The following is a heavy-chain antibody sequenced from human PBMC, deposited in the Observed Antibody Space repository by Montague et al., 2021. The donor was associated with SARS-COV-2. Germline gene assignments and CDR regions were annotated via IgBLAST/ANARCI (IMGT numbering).Heavy chain of an antibody. CDR3: ARHMGQVYGGNTNVPTFGY. V-gene: IGHV4-39*01. CDR1: GGSISSSSYY. Sequence: SETLSLTCTVSGGSISSSSYYWGWIRQPPGKGLEWIGSIYYSGSTYHNPSLKSRVTISVDTSKNQFSLKLSSVTVADTAVYYCARHMGQVYGGNTNVPTFGYWGQGTLVTVSS. J-gene: IGHJ4*02. D-gene: IGHD4-23*01. CDR2: IYYSGST.